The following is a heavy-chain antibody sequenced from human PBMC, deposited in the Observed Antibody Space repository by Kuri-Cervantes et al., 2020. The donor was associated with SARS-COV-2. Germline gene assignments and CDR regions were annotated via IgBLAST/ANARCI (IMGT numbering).Heavy chain of an antibody. CDR3: ARDAWAQKTTVNWFDP. Sequence: GESLKISCAASGFTFSSYAMHWVRQAPGKGLEWEAVISYDGSNKYYADSVKGRFTISRDNSKNTLYLQMNSLRAEDTAVYYCARDAWAQKTTVNWFDPWGQGTLVTVSS. CDR1: GFTFSSYA. V-gene: IGHV3-30-3*01. D-gene: IGHD4-11*01. J-gene: IGHJ5*02. CDR2: ISYDGSNK.